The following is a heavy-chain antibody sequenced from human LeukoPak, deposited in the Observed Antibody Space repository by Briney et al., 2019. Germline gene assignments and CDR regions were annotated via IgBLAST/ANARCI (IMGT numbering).Heavy chain of an antibody. CDR2: IFTDGGS. J-gene: IGHJ4*02. CDR1: GGSISGYY. Sequence: SETLSLTCTVSGGSISGYYWGWIRQPAGKGLEWIGRIFTDGGSSYNPSLKSRVTMSVDTSKNQFSLNVRSVTAADTAVYYCARELYSGYDYWGQGTLVTVSS. CDR3: ARELYSGYDY. V-gene: IGHV4-4*07. D-gene: IGHD5-12*01.